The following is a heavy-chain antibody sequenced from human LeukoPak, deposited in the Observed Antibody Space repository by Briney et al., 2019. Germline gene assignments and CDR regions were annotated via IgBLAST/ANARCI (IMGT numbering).Heavy chain of an antibody. D-gene: IGHD2-15*01. Sequence: ASVKVSCKASGYTFTGYYMRWVRQAPGQGLEWMGWINPNSGGTNYAQKFQGRVTMTRDTSISTAYMELSRLRSDDTAVYYCARGPYRVVVAATPGGWFDPWGQGTLVTVSS. CDR1: GYTFTGYY. J-gene: IGHJ5*02. CDR3: ARGPYRVVVAATPGGWFDP. CDR2: INPNSGGT. V-gene: IGHV1-2*02.